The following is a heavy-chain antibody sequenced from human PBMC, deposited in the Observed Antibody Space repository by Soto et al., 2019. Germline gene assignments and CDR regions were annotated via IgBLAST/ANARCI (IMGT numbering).Heavy chain of an antibody. J-gene: IGHJ4*02. CDR1: GYIFSNQW. CDR3: ARRVLRETHFDY. D-gene: IGHD3-10*02. V-gene: IGHV5-51*01. Sequence: EVQLVQSGAEVKKPGDSLKISCKGSGYIFSNQWIGWVRQVPGKGLECMGIIYPGDSDTRYSPSFQGQVTISADKSISTAYLQWNSLKASDTATYYCARRVLRETHFDYWGQGTLVTVSS. CDR2: IYPGDSDT.